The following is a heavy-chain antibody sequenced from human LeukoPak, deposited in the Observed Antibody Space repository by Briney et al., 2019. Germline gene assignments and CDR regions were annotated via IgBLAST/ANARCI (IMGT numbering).Heavy chain of an antibody. D-gene: IGHD2-21*01. J-gene: IGHJ3*02. CDR3: ARDVAHAFDI. CDR2: IDSGSSTI. Sequence: GGSLRLSCVASGFTFSSYSMNWVRQAPGKGLEWISYIDSGSSTISYADSVKGRFTISRDNAKTSLYLQMNSLRDEDSAVYYCARDVAHAFDIWGQGTVVTVSS. CDR1: GFTFSSYS. V-gene: IGHV3-48*02.